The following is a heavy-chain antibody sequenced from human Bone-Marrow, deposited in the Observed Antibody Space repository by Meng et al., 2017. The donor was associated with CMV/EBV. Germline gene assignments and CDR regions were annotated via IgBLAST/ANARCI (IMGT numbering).Heavy chain of an antibody. CDR2: IKQDGSEK. CDR1: GFTFSSYW. V-gene: IGHV3-7*01. J-gene: IGHJ4*02. CDR3: ARAAYSSSWYPYYFDD. Sequence: GESLKISCAASGFTFSSYWMSWVRQAPGKGLEWVANIKQDGSEKYYVDSVKGRFTISRDNAKNSLYLQMNSLRAEDTAVYYCARAAYSSSWYPYYFDDWGQGTLVTVSS. D-gene: IGHD6-13*01.